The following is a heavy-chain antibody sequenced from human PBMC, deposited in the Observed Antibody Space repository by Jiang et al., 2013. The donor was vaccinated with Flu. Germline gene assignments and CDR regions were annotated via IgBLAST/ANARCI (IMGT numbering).Heavy chain of an antibody. D-gene: IGHD4-23*01. CDR1: GGSISSSSYY. Sequence: GSGLVKPSETLSLTCTVSGGSISSSSYYWGWIRQPPGKGLEWIGSIYYSGSTYYNPSLKSRVTISVDTSKNQFSLKLSSVTAADTAVYYCASRPIGRWYYFDYWGQGTLVTVSS. J-gene: IGHJ4*02. V-gene: IGHV4-39*01. CDR2: IYYSGST. CDR3: ASRPIGRWYYFDY.